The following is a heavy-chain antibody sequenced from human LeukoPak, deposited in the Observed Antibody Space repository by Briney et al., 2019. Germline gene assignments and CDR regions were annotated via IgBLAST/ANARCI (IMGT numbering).Heavy chain of an antibody. CDR2: INPNSGGT. J-gene: IGHJ6*04. CDR1: GYTFTGYH. V-gene: IGHV1-2*02. D-gene: IGHD1-1*01. CDR3: ATNLVVEYWITYMDV. Sequence: GASVKVSCKASGYTFTGYHVHWVRQAPGQGLEWMGWINPNSGGTNYAQKFQGRVTMTGDTSISTAYMELSRLSSDDTAVYYCATNLVVEYWITYMDVWGKGTTVTVSS.